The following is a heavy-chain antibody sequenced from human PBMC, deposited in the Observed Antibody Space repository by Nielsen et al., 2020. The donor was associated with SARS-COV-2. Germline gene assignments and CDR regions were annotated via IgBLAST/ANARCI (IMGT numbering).Heavy chain of an antibody. CDR2: ISYDGSNK. D-gene: IGHD1-26*01. J-gene: IGHJ4*02. V-gene: IGHV3-30*14. CDR3: ARGSRRAIVGATAY. Sequence: GGSLRLSCAASGFTFSSYAMHWVRQAPGKGLEWVAVISYDGSNKYYADSVKGRFTFSRDNSKNTLYLQMTSLRAEDTAVYYCARGSRRAIVGATAYWGQGTLVTVSS. CDR1: GFTFSSYA.